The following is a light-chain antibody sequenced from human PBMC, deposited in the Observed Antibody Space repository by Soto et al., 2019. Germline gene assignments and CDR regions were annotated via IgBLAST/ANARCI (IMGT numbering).Light chain of an antibody. CDR1: PGIRNV. J-gene: IGKJ2*01. CDR3: MQGSHWPYT. Sequence: AIQMPQSPSSLAASVGDRVTITCRASPGIRNVLGWFQQKPGKAPKLLINAAWSLQSGVPSRFSGSGSGTDFTLKISRVEAEDVGLYYCMQGSHWPYTFGPGTRLEIK. CDR2: AAW. V-gene: IGKV1-6*02.